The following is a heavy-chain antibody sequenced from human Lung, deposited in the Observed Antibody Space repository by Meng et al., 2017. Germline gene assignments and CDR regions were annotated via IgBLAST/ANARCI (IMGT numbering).Heavy chain of an antibody. CDR2: INHSGST. V-gene: IGHV4-34*01. CDR3: ARGPTTMAHDFDY. Sequence: QVHLQQWGPGLFKPSGTLSPTCVVSGGSFSNSYWCWIRQPPGNGLEWIGEINHSGSTNYNPSLESRATISVDTSQNNLSLKLSSVTAADSAVYYCARGPTTMAHDFDYWGQGTLVTVSS. D-gene: IGHD4-11*01. CDR1: GGSFSNSY. J-gene: IGHJ4*02.